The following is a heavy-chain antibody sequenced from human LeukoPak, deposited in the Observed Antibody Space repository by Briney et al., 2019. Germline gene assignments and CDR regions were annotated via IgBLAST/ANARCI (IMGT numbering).Heavy chain of an antibody. V-gene: IGHV4-59*12. CDR3: ARAGSSGWYGEY. Sequence: PSETLSLTCSVSGGSINSYYWQWIRQPSGKGLEWIGYISYHGNTNYSPSLKSRVTMSVDTSKNQFSLNLMSVTAADTAVYYCARAGSSGWYGEYWGQGTLVTVSS. CDR1: GGSINSYY. D-gene: IGHD6-19*01. CDR2: ISYHGNT. J-gene: IGHJ4*02.